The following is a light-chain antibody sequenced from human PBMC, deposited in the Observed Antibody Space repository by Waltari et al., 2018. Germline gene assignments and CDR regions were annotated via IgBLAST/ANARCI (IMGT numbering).Light chain of an antibody. J-gene: IGLJ2*01. Sequence: QSALTQPASVSGSPGQSITISCTGTSSDVATYNLVSWYQQHPGKAPRLMLYEDTERPAGVSNRFSGAKSGNTASLTISGLQAEDGADYYCCSYAGNKIMIFGGGTKLTVL. V-gene: IGLV2-23*01. CDR3: CSYAGNKIMI. CDR2: EDT. CDR1: SSDVATYNL.